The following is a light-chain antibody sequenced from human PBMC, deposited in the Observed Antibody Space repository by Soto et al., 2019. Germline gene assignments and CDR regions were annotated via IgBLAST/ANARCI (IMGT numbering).Light chain of an antibody. Sequence: QSALTQPASVSGSPGQSITISCTGTSSDVGGHKYVSWYQQHPGKAPKLMIYDVSNRPSGVSNCFSGSKSGNTASLTISGLQAEDEADYYCSSYTSSSTFVVFGGGTKLTVL. J-gene: IGLJ3*02. V-gene: IGLV2-14*01. CDR1: SSDVGGHKY. CDR2: DVS. CDR3: SSYTSSSTFVV.